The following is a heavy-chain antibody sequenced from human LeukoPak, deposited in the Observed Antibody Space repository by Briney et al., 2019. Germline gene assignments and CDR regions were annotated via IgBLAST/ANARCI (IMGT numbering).Heavy chain of an antibody. V-gene: IGHV4-38-2*02. CDR2: ICHSGST. Sequence: SETLSLTCTVSGYSISSGYYWGWIRQPPGKGLEWIGSICHSGSTYYNPSLKSRVTISVDTSKNQFSLKLSSVTAADTAVYYCARDLWGYSYAKREYWGQGTLVTVSS. D-gene: IGHD5-18*01. CDR1: GYSISSGYY. CDR3: ARDLWGYSYAKREY. J-gene: IGHJ4*02.